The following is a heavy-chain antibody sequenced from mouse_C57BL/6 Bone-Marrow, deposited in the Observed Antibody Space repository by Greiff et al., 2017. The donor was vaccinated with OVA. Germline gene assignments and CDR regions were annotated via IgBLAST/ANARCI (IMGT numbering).Heavy chain of an antibody. J-gene: IGHJ2*01. CDR3: AMTTVVAHFDY. CDR2: INPNYGTT. Sequence: VQLKESGPELVKPGASVKISCKASGYSFTDYNMNWVKQSTGKSLEWIGVINPNYGTTSYNQKFKGKATLTVDKSSSTAYLQLNSLTSEDSAVYYCAMTTVVAHFDYWGQGTTLTVTS. D-gene: IGHD1-1*01. V-gene: IGHV1-39*01. CDR1: GYSFTDYN.